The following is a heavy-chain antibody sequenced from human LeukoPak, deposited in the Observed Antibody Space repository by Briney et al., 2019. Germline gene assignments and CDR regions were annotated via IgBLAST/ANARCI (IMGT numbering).Heavy chain of an antibody. CDR1: GYSISSGYY. J-gene: IGHJ5*02. CDR3: ARTHYTNWAPFDP. V-gene: IGHV4-38-2*01. Sequence: SETLSLTCAVSGYSISSGYYWGWIRQPPGKGLEWIGSIYHSGSTYYNPSLKSRVTISVDTSKNQFSLKLSSVTAADTAVYYCARTHYTNWAPFDPWGQGTLVTVSS. CDR2: IYHSGST. D-gene: IGHD4-11*01.